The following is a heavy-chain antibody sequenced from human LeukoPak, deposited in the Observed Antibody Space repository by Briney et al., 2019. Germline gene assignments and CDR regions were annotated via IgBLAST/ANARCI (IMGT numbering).Heavy chain of an antibody. CDR2: TYYKSKWYN. D-gene: IGHD1-26*01. V-gene: IGHV6-1*01. J-gene: IGHJ4*02. Sequence: SQTLSLTCAISGDSASRNSAAWNWIRQSPSRGLEWLGRTYYKSKWYNDYAVSVKSRITINPDTFKNQFSLQLKSVTPEDTAVYYCARAPIVGATHIDYWGQGTLVTVSS. CDR3: ARAPIVGATHIDY. CDR1: GDSASRNSAA.